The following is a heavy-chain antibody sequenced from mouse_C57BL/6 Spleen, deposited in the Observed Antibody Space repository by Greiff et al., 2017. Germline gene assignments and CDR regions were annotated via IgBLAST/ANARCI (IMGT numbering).Heavy chain of an antibody. J-gene: IGHJ2*01. CDR3: ARSSYYGSSGYFDY. CDR2: IWTGGGT. Sequence: QVQLQQSGPGLVAPSQSLSITCTVSGFSLTSYAISWVRQPPGKGLEWLGVIWTGGGTNYNSALNSRLSISKDNSKSQVFLKMNSLQTDDTARYYCARSSYYGSSGYFDYWGQGTTLTVSS. V-gene: IGHV2-9-1*01. CDR1: GFSLTSYA. D-gene: IGHD1-1*01.